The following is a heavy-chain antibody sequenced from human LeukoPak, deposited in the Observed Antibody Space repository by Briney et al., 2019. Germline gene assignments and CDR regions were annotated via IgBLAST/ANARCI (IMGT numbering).Heavy chain of an antibody. D-gene: IGHD6-19*01. Sequence: GGSLRLSCAASGFTFTSYWMHWVRQAPGKGLVWVSRINTDGSSASYADSVKGRFTISRDNAKNTLYLQMSSLRAEDTAVYYCARALAVAGTGGFDPWGQGTLVTVSS. J-gene: IGHJ5*02. V-gene: IGHV3-74*01. CDR3: ARALAVAGTGGFDP. CDR1: GFTFTSYW. CDR2: INTDGSSA.